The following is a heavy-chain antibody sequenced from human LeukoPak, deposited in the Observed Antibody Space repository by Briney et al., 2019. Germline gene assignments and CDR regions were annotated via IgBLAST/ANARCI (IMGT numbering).Heavy chain of an antibody. CDR3: AKGLFDFWRGYDHYYYGMDV. J-gene: IGHJ6*02. D-gene: IGHD3-3*01. CDR1: GFIFGTYA. V-gene: IGHV3-30*18. CDR2: ISYDGKNK. Sequence: PGGSLRLSCAASGFIFGTYAMHWVRQAPGKGLEWVAVISYDGKNKYYADSVMGRLTITRENSKNTLYLQMNRLRSEDTAVYYCAKGLFDFWRGYDHYYYGMDVWGQGTTVTVFS.